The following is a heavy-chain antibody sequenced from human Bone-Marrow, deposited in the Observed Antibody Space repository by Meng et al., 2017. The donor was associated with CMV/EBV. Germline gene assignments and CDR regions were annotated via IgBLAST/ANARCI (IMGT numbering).Heavy chain of an antibody. J-gene: IGHJ5*02. Sequence: ASVKVSCKASGYTFTSYYMHWVRQAPGQGLEWMGIINPSDGSTTYAQEFQGRVTMTRDTSTNTVYMELSSPRSEDTAMYYCARDGQKEYDFWSGYYFGWFDPWGQGSLVTVSS. D-gene: IGHD3/OR15-3a*01. V-gene: IGHV1-46*01. CDR1: GYTFTSYY. CDR2: INPSDGST. CDR3: ARDGQKEYDFWSGYYFGWFDP.